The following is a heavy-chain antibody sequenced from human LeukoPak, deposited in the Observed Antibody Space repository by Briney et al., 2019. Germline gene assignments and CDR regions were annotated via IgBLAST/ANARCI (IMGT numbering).Heavy chain of an antibody. CDR3: ASLKNYYDSSGYLVTDAFDI. CDR2: ISGYNGNT. Sequence: ASVKVSCKASGYTFTGYYMHWVRQAPGQGLEWMGWISGYNGNTNYAQKLQGRVTMTTDTSTSTAYLELRSLKSDDTAVYYCASLKNYYDSSGYLVTDAFDIWGQGTMVTVSS. V-gene: IGHV1-18*04. D-gene: IGHD3-22*01. CDR1: GYTFTGYY. J-gene: IGHJ3*02.